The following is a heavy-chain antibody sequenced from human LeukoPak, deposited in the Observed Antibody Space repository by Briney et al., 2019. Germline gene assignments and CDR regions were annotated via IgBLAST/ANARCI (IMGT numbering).Heavy chain of an antibody. V-gene: IGHV3-21*01. D-gene: IGHD3-3*01. CDR3: APLGVLISGYRAFDI. J-gene: IGHJ3*02. Sequence: GGSLRPSCAASGFTFSSYTMNWVRQAPGKGLEWVSSVSTSSRYIYYADSVKGRFTISRDNAKTSIYLQMNSLRAEDTAVYYCAPLGVLISGYRAFDIWGQGTM. CDR2: VSTSSRYI. CDR1: GFTFSSYT.